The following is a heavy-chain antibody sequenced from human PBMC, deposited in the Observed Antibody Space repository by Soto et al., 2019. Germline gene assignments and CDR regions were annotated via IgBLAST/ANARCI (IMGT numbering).Heavy chain of an antibody. V-gene: IGHV4-38-2*02. CDR3: ARDTVIRGDYPPFGFFDY. CDR2: IYHSGST. CDR1: GYSISSGYY. J-gene: IGHJ4*02. Sequence: SETLSLTCAVSGYSISSGYYWGWIRQPPGKGLEWIGSIYHSGSTYYNPSLKSRVTISVDTSKNQFSLKLSPVTAADTAVYYCARDTVIRGDYPPFGFFDYGGQGTLVTFS. D-gene: IGHD3-10*01.